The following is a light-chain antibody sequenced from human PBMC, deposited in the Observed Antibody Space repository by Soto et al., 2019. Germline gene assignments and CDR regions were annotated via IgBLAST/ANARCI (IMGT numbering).Light chain of an antibody. CDR2: AAS. V-gene: IGKV1-12*01. Sequence: DIQMTQSPSFVSASVGDRVTITCRASQGISSWLAWYQHKPGRAPKLRLHAASSVESGVPSRFRGSGSGTDFNLTISSLQPEDFATYYRQQTTSFPLTFGGGTKVEIK. CDR3: QQTTSFPLT. CDR1: QGISSW. J-gene: IGKJ4*01.